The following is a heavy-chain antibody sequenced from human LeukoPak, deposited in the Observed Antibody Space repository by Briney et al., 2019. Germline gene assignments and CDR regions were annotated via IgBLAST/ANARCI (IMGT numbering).Heavy chain of an antibody. V-gene: IGHV4-59*05. J-gene: IGHJ5*02. D-gene: IGHD3-3*01. CDR3: ARHRQYYDFWSAFDP. CDR2: IYYSGST. Sequence: SETLSLTCTVSGGSISSYYWSWIRQPPGKGLEWIGSIYYSGSTYYNPSLKSRVTISVDTSKNQFSLKLSSVTAADTAVYYCARHRQYYDFWSAFDPWGQGTLVTVSS. CDR1: GGSISSYY.